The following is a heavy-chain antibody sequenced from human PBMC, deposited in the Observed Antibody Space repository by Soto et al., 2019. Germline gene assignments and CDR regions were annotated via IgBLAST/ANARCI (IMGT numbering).Heavy chain of an antibody. CDR1: GFTFSSFA. J-gene: IGHJ4*02. Sequence: DVQVLESGGGLVQPGGSLRLSCAASGFTFSSFAMSWVRQAPGKGLEWVSSITDSGDETYYSDSVKGRFTISRDNPKNTVFLHLNRLRAADTARYYCAKDAAGRVAARFDHWGQGSLVTVSS. V-gene: IGHV3-23*01. CDR2: ITDSGDET. CDR3: AKDAAGRVAARFDH. D-gene: IGHD6-13*01.